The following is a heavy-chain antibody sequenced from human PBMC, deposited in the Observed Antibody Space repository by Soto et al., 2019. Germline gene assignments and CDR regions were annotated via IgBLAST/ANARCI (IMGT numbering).Heavy chain of an antibody. CDR3: VTIGDCSSTSCYGFIAGMDV. CDR1: GGTFSSYA. CDR2: IIPIFGTA. V-gene: IGHV1-69*13. J-gene: IGHJ6*02. D-gene: IGHD2-2*01. Sequence: GASVKVSCKASGGTFSSYAISWVRQAPGQGLEWMGGIIPIFGTANYAQKFQGRVTITADESTSTAYMELSSLRSEDTAVYYCVTIGDCSSTSCYGFIAGMDVWGQGTTVTVSS.